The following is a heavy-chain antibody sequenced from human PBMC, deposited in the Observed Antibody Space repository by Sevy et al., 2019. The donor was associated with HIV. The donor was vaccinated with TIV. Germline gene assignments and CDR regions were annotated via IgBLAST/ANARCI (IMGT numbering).Heavy chain of an antibody. J-gene: IGHJ6*02. CDR1: GFTFSSYG. Sequence: GGSLRLSCAASGFTFSSYGMHWVRQAPGKGLEWVAVISYDGSNKYYADSVKGRFTISRDNSKNTLYLQMNSLRAEDTAVYYCAKDGYCYGHYYYYGMDVWGQGTTVTVSS. D-gene: IGHD5-18*01. V-gene: IGHV3-30*18. CDR2: ISYDGSNK. CDR3: AKDGYCYGHYYYYGMDV.